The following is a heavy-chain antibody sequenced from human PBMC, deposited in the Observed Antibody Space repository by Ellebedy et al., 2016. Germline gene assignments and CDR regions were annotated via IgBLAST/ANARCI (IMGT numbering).Heavy chain of an antibody. CDR3: AREGRIAVAGTGY. Sequence: SETLSLSXTVSGGFISSSSYYWGWIRQPPGKGLEWIGSIYYSGSTYYNPSHKSRVTISVDTSKNQFSLKLSSVTAADTAVYYCAREGRIAVAGTGYWGQGTLVTVSS. CDR1: GGFISSSSYY. CDR2: IYYSGST. V-gene: IGHV4-39*07. D-gene: IGHD6-19*01. J-gene: IGHJ4*02.